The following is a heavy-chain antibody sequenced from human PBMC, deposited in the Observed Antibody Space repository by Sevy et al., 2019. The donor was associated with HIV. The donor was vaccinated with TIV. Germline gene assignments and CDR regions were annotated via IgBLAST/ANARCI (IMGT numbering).Heavy chain of an antibody. V-gene: IGHV3-48*01. Sequence: GGSLRLSCAASGGTFSTYSRHWVRQAPGKGLEWVSYISKSRRNIYYADSVKGRFTISRDNAKNSLYLQMNSLRAEDTGASYCARAILVIPYYYYAMDVWGQGTTVTVSS. J-gene: IGHJ6*02. CDR3: ARAILVIPYYYYAMDV. D-gene: IGHD3-9*01. CDR1: GGTFSTYS. CDR2: ISKSRRNI.